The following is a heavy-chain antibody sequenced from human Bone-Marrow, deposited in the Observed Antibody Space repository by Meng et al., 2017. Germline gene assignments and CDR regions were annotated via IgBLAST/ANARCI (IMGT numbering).Heavy chain of an antibody. CDR2: ISYDGSNK. Sequence: GESLKISCAASGFTVSSNYMSWVRQAPGKGLEWVAVISYDGSNKYYADSVKGRFTISRDNSKNTLYLQMNSLRAEDTAVYYCARVRGSGRTVFDYWGQGTLVTVSS. CDR3: ARVRGSGRTVFDY. J-gene: IGHJ4*02. D-gene: IGHD3-10*01. V-gene: IGHV3-30*03. CDR1: GFTVSSNY.